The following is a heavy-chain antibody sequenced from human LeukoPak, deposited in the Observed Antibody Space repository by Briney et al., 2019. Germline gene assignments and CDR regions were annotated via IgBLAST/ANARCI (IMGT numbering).Heavy chain of an antibody. CDR1: GGTFSSYA. V-gene: IGHV1-69*13. CDR3: ARDHVVVAAPYDYYYSMDV. CDR2: IIPIFGTT. D-gene: IGHD2-15*01. J-gene: IGHJ6*03. Sequence: SVKVSCKASGGTFSSYAISWVRQAPGQGLEWMGGIIPIFGTTKYAQIFQGRVTITADESTSTAYMELNSLRSEDTAVYYCARDHVVVAAPYDYYYSMDVWGKGTTVTVSS.